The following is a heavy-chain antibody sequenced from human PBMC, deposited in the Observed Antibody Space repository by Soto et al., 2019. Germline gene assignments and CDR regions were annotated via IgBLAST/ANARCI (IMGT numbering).Heavy chain of an antibody. V-gene: IGHV4-30-4*01. J-gene: IGHJ4*02. D-gene: IGHD4-4*01. CDR3: ARDRADSDYALAF. Sequence: VQLQESGPGLVKPSQTLSLSCTVSGGSITSGDYYWTWIRQPPAKGLEWIGHIYYSGSTYYNPSLKSRVTVSLDESKNQCSLTVSSVTAADSAVYYCARDRADSDYALAFWGQGTRVTVSS. CDR2: IYYSGST. CDR1: GGSITSGDYY.